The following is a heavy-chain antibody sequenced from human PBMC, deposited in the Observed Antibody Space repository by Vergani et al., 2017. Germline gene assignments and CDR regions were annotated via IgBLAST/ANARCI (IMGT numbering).Heavy chain of an antibody. Sequence: QLQLQESGPGLVKPSETLSLTCTVSGGSITYGAFYWGWIRQSPGKGLEWIGSIYYSENKFYNPSLESRVTLSIDTTKNQFSLKLKSVTAADTAVYYCGGSGSYQRARDHWGRGTMVAVSS. D-gene: IGHD6-25*01. J-gene: IGHJ4*02. CDR2: IYYSENK. V-gene: IGHV4-39*01. CDR3: GGSGSYQRARDH. CDR1: GGSITYGAFY.